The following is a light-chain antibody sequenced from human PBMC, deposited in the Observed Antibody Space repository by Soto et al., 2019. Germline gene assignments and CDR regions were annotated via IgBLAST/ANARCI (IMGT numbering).Light chain of an antibody. Sequence: QSALTKPRSVSGSPGQSVTISCTGTSRDVGGYNYVSWYQQHPGKAPKLMIYDVSKRPSGVPDRFSGSKSGNTASLTISGLQAEDEADYYCCSYAGSYTSYVFGTGTKLTVL. CDR2: DVS. CDR1: SRDVGGYNY. V-gene: IGLV2-11*01. CDR3: CSYAGSYTSYV. J-gene: IGLJ1*01.